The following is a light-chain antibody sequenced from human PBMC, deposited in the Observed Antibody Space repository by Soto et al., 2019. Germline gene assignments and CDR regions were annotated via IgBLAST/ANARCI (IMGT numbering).Light chain of an antibody. CDR2: DVF. CDR1: SSDIGSYNA. V-gene: IGLV2-11*01. Sequence: QSALTQPRSVSVSPGHSVTISCFGTSSDIGSYNAVSWYQQHPGKAPKLIIFDVFERPSGVPDRFSGSKSGNSASLTISGLQGEYESDYYCSSFAPSYRVIFGGGTKVTVL. CDR3: SSFAPSYRVI. J-gene: IGLJ2*01.